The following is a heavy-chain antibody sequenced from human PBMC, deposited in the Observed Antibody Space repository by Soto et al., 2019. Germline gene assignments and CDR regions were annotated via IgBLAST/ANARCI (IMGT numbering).Heavy chain of an antibody. CDR2: ISYDGSNK. D-gene: IGHD6-6*01. CDR3: ARKTESIAARYFDY. Sequence: PGGSLRLSCAASGFTFSSYAMHWVRQAPGKGLEWVAVISYDGSNKYYADSVKGRFTISRDNSKNTLYLQMNSLRAEDTAVYYCARKTESIAARYFDYWGQGTLVTV. CDR1: GFTFSSYA. V-gene: IGHV3-30-3*01. J-gene: IGHJ4*02.